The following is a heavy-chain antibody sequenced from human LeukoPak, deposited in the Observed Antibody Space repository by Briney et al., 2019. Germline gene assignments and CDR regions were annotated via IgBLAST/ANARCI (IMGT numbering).Heavy chain of an antibody. Sequence: SGGSLRLSCAASGFTFNSYAMTWVRQAPGKGLEWVSSISGNGGSTYYTDSVKGRFTISRDNSKNTLYLQMNSLRAEDTAAYYCAKDLRVIVVTYYMDVWGKGTTVTVS. CDR3: AKDLRVIVVTYYMDV. D-gene: IGHD2-2*01. V-gene: IGHV3-23*01. CDR1: GFTFNSYA. J-gene: IGHJ6*03. CDR2: ISGNGGST.